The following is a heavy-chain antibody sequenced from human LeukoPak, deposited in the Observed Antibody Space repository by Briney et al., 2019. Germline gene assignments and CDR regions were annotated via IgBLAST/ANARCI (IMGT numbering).Heavy chain of an antibody. CDR1: GFTVSSNY. CDR2: IFSGGGT. Sequence: PGGSLRLSCAASGFTVSSNYMSWVRQAPGKGLEWVSVIFSGGGTYYADSVKGRFTISRDNSKNTLYLQMNSLRAEDTAVYYCARDRRDSSGYPLVYYYYYMDVWGKGTTVTISS. J-gene: IGHJ6*03. D-gene: IGHD3-22*01. V-gene: IGHV3-53*01. CDR3: ARDRRDSSGYPLVYYYYYMDV.